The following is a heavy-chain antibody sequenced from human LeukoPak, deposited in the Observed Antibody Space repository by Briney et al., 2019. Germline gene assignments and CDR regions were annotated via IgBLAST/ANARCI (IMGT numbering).Heavy chain of an antibody. D-gene: IGHD1-26*01. CDR3: ARLGYSGSYSDY. V-gene: IGHV4-59*08. CDR1: GGSISSYY. CDR2: IYYSGST. J-gene: IGHJ4*02. Sequence: SETLSLTCTVSGGSISSYYWSWIRQPPGKGLEWIGYIYYSGSTNYNPSLKSRVTISVDTSKNQFSLKLSSVTAADTAVYYCARLGYSGSYSDYWGQGTLVTVSS.